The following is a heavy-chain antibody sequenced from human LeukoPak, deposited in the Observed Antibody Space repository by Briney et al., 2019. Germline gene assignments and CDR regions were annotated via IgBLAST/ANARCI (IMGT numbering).Heavy chain of an antibody. J-gene: IGHJ4*02. D-gene: IGHD2-2*01. V-gene: IGHV3-74*01. Sequence: GGSLRLSCAASGFTFSNSWMYWVRQAPGEGRVWVSRINPDGGVTAYADSVKGRFTISRDNAKNTFYLQMNSLRAEDTAVYYCKTLVPAGWGQGTLVTVSS. CDR1: GFTFSNSW. CDR3: KTLVPAG. CDR2: INPDGGVT.